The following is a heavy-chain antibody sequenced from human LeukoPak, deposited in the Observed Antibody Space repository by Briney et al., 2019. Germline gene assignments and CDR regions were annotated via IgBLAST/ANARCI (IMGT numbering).Heavy chain of an antibody. D-gene: IGHD1-26*01. CDR3: ARDNSVGDYAWWFDP. CDR1: GGTFTSYA. CDR2: IIPIFGTA. V-gene: IGHV1-69*06. J-gene: IGHJ5*02. Sequence: SVKVSCKASGGTFTSYAISWVRQAPGQGLEWMGGIIPIFGTANYAQKFQGRVTITADKSTSTAYMELSSLRSEDTAVYYCARDNSVGDYAWWFDPWGQGTLVTVSS.